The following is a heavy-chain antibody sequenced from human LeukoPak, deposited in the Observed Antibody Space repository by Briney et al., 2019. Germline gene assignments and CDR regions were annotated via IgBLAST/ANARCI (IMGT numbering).Heavy chain of an antibody. CDR2: ITSSSTYT. CDR1: GFSFSSYN. J-gene: IGHJ6*03. D-gene: IGHD1-26*01. Sequence: AGGSLRLSCAASGFSFSSYNMNWVRQTPGKGLEWVSSITSSSTYTFYADSVKGRFTISRDNARNSLYLQMNSLRAEDTAVYYCARDPYSGTYGDTYYYYMDVWGKGTTVTISS. V-gene: IGHV3-21*01. CDR3: ARDPYSGTYGDTYYYYMDV.